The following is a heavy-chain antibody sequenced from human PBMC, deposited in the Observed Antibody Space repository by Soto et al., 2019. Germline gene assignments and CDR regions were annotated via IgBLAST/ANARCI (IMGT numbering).Heavy chain of an antibody. J-gene: IGHJ4*02. CDR1: GGSISSSNC. CDR3: ATLVITYYFDY. CDR2: IYHSGST. V-gene: IGHV4-4*02. Sequence: PSETLSLTCAVSGGSISSSNCWSFVRQPPGKGLEWIGEIYHSGSTNYNPSLKSRVTISVDKSKNQFSLKLSSVTAADTAVYYCATLVITYYFDYWGQGTLVTVSS. D-gene: IGHD3-22*01.